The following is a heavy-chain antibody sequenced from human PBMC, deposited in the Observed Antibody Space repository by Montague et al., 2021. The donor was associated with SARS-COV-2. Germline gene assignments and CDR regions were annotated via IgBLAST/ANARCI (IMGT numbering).Heavy chain of an antibody. V-gene: IGHV4-39*01. CDR1: GGSISSSSYY. Sequence: SETLSPTCTVSGGSISSSSYYWGWIREPPGKGLEWIGSMDYSGSTYYXRCVKSRVTISVDTSENQFSLKLSSVTAADTAVYYCARHYYDSSGYYSPWYLDLWGRGTLVTVSS. J-gene: IGHJ2*01. CDR3: ARHYYDSSGYYSPWYLDL. D-gene: IGHD3-22*01. CDR2: MDYSGST.